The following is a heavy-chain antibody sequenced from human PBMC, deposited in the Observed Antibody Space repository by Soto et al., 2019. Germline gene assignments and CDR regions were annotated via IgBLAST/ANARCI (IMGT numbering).Heavy chain of an antibody. Sequence: SETLSLTCTVSGDSIGTTHSYWAWIRQSPGKGLEWIGNIHYSGSTYYMPSLRSRVTLSVDTSKNQFSLRLTSVTAEDTAVYYCARHEGNGNVWPLDYWGKGILVTVSS. D-gene: IGHD2-8*01. CDR1: GDSIGTTHSY. J-gene: IGHJ4*02. CDR3: ARHEGNGNVWPLDY. CDR2: IHYSGST. V-gene: IGHV4-39*01.